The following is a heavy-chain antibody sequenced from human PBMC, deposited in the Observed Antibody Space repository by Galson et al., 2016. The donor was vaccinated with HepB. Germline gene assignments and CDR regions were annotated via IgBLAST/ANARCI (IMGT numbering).Heavy chain of an antibody. D-gene: IGHD2-21*02. CDR3: ASVRRFSDFADY. Sequence: SETLSLTCSVSGGSISMINYYWGWLRQPPGKGLEWVGSIFFNGKTDYSPSLKSRLTISVDTSKNQFSLNLTSVTAADTATYYCASVRRFSDFADYWGQGTLVTVS. V-gene: IGHV4-39*01. J-gene: IGHJ4*02. CDR1: GGSISMINYY. CDR2: IFFNGKT.